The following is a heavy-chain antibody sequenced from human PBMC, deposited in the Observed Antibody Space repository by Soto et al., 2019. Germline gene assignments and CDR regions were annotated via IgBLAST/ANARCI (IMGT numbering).Heavy chain of an antibody. J-gene: IGHJ3*01. D-gene: IGHD3-22*01. CDR3: ARDQLYYNDISGRPLNAFDV. CDR2: IGIGSSTT. V-gene: IGHV3-48*01. Sequence: GESLKISCAASGFTFRNYGMNWVRQAPGKGLEWVSYIGIGSSTTYYADSVKGRFTISRDNAKNSLYLQMNSLRAEDTAVYYCARDQLYYNDISGRPLNAFDVWGQGTMVTVSS. CDR1: GFTFRNYG.